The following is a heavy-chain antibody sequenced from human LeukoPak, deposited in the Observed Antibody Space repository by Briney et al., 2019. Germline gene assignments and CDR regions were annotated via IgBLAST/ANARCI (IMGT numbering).Heavy chain of an antibody. CDR3: ARDDTTVTTLSNYYYMDV. V-gene: IGHV4-4*07. CDR2: IYSSGST. J-gene: IGHJ6*03. CDR1: GGSISSHY. D-gene: IGHD4-17*01. Sequence: PSETLSLTCNVSGGSISSHYWSWIRQPAGKGLERIWHIYSSGSTIYNPSLKSRVTISVDKSKNQFSLKLSSVTAADTAVYYCARDDTTVTTLSNYYYMDVWGKGTTVTVSS.